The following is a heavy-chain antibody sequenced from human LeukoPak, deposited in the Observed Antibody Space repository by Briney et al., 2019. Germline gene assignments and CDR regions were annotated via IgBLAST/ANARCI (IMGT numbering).Heavy chain of an antibody. CDR1: GFTFSSYG. CDR3: ARQLIAARSGTAIDY. V-gene: IGHV3-30*02. CDR2: IRYHGSNK. D-gene: IGHD6-6*01. Sequence: GGSLRLSCAASGFTFSSYGMHWVRQAPGKGLEWVSFIRYHGSNKYYADSVKGRFTISRDNAKNSLYLQMNSLRAEDTAVYYCARQLIAARSGTAIDYWGQGTLVTVSS. J-gene: IGHJ4*02.